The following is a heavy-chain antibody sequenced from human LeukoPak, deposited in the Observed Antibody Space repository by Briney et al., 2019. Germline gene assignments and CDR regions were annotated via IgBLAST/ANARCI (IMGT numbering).Heavy chain of an antibody. J-gene: IGHJ4*02. CDR3: GRDDWGSLNY. D-gene: IGHD7-27*01. V-gene: IGHV3-74*03. CDR2: INSDESTT. CDR1: GFTFSTSW. Sequence: GGSLRLSCAASGFTFSTSWMHWVRQAPGKGLVWVARINSDESTTTHADSVKGRFTISRDNAKNTLYLQMNSLRAEDTAVYYCGRDDWGSLNYWGQGTLVTVSS.